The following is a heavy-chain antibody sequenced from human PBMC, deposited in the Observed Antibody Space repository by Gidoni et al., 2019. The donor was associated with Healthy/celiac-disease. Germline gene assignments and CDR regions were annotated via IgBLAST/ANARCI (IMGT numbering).Heavy chain of an antibody. V-gene: IGHV1-8*01. J-gene: IGHJ6*02. D-gene: IGHD2-2*01. Sequence: QVQLVQSGAEVKKPGASVKVSCKASGYTFTSYDINWVRPATGPGLEWMGWMNPNSGNTGYAQKFQGRVTMTRNTSISTAYMELSSLRSEDTAVYYCARYRRVVVPAANYYGMDVWGQGTTVTVSS. CDR2: MNPNSGNT. CDR1: GYTFTSYD. CDR3: ARYRRVVVPAANYYGMDV.